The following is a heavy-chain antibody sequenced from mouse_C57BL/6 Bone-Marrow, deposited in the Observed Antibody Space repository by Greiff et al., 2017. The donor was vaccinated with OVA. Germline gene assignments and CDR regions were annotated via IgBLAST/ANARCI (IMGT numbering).Heavy chain of an antibody. CDR3: ARQRYGNYAMDY. J-gene: IGHJ4*01. CDR1: GFTFSDYG. V-gene: IGHV5-17*01. CDR2: ISSGSSTI. Sequence: EVMLVESGGGLVKPGGSLKLSCAASGFTFSDYGMHWVRQAPEKGLEWVAYISSGSSTIYYADTVKGRFTISRDNAKNTLFLQMTSLRSEDTAMYYCARQRYGNYAMDYWGQGTSVTVSS. D-gene: IGHD2-1*01.